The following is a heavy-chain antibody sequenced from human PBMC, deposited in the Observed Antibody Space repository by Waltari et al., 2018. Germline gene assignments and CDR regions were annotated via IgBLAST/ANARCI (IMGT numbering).Heavy chain of an antibody. Sequence: EVQLVQSGAEVKKPGESLRISCEGSGYTFANYWIGWVRQTPAKGLEWMGIIFPDDPDTRYSPSVQGQVTISVDKSINTAYLQWNSLKASDTAVYFCARPSWSRALWYGDFWGQGTVVTVSS. CDR1: GYTFANYW. V-gene: IGHV5-51*01. J-gene: IGHJ4*02. CDR2: IFPDDPDT. CDR3: ARPSWSRALWYGDF. D-gene: IGHD3-10*01.